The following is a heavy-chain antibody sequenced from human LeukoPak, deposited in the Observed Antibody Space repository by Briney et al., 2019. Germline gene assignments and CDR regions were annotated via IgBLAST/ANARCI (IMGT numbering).Heavy chain of an antibody. CDR3: ARGELVAATRLFYYGMDV. J-gene: IGHJ6*02. Sequence: ASVKVSCKASGYTFTSYYMHWVRQAPGQGLEWMGIINPSGGSTSYAQKFQGRVTMTRDTSTSTVYMELSSLRSEDTAVYYCARGELVAATRLFYYGMDVWGQGTTVTVSS. CDR2: INPSGGST. CDR1: GYTFTSYY. D-gene: IGHD2-15*01. V-gene: IGHV1-46*01.